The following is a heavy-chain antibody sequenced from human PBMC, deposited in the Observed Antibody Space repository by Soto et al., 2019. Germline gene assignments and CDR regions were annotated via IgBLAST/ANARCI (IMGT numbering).Heavy chain of an antibody. Sequence: ASVKVSCKASGYTFTSYYINWVRQATGQGLEWMGWMNPNSGNTGYAQKFQGRVTMTRNTSISTAYMELSSLRSEDTAVYYCARGNYWVYYYGMDVWGQGTTVTVSS. CDR3: ARGNYWVYYYGMDV. D-gene: IGHD2-8*02. J-gene: IGHJ6*02. V-gene: IGHV1-8*01. CDR1: GYTFTSYY. CDR2: MNPNSGNT.